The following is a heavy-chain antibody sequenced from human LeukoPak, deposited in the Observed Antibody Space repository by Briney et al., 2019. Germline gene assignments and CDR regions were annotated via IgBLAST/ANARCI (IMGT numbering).Heavy chain of an antibody. CDR1: GGSISSYY. CDR3: AVSSWYNWFDP. CDR2: IYYSGST. Sequence: SETLSLTCTVSGGSISSYYWSWFRQPPGKGLEWIGYIYYSGSTNYNPSLKSRVTISVDTSKNQFTLKLSSVTAADTAVYYCAVSSWYNWFDPWGQGTLVTVSS. J-gene: IGHJ5*02. V-gene: IGHV4-59*01. D-gene: IGHD6-13*01.